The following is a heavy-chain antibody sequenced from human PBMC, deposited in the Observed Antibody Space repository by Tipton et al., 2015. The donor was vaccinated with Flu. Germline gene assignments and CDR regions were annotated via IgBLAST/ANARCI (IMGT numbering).Heavy chain of an antibody. J-gene: IGHJ4*02. CDR1: GFTFSDYY. V-gene: IGHV3-11*04. D-gene: IGHD3-16*01. CDR3: TRGFIRLCDY. Sequence: SLRLSCAASGFTFSDYYMSWIRLAPGKGLEWVSHISSSGSSINYADSVKGRFTISRDNAKNSLYLQMNSLRVEDTAIYYCTRGFIRLCDYWGQGTLVTVSS. CDR2: ISSSGSSI.